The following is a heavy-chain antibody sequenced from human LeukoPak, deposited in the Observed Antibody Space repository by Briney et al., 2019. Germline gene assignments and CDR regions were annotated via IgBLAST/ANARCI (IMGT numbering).Heavy chain of an antibody. CDR3: ARRPTVTTFFDY. J-gene: IGHJ4*02. V-gene: IGHV4-61*01. D-gene: IGHD4-17*01. Sequence: SETLSLTCTVSGGSVSSNIYYWSWIRQPPGKGLEWIGYIYNSGSTNYNPSLKSRVTISVDTSKNQFSLKLSSVTAADTAVYYCARRPTVTTFFDYWGQGTLVTVSS. CDR2: IYNSGST. CDR1: GGSVSSNIYY.